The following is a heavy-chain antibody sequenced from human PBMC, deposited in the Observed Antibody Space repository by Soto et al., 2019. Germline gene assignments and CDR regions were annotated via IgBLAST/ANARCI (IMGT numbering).Heavy chain of an antibody. CDR1: GFSVSSDY. CDR3: ARAKKGGFDY. V-gene: IGHV3-53*01. D-gene: IGHD3-16*01. Sequence: PGGSLRLSCAASGFSVSSDYMSWVRQAPGKGLELVSFSYSGGNTDYADSVKGRFTTSRDTSKNTLDLQMSSLRVEDTGIYYCARAKKGGFDYWGQGTLVTVSS. CDR2: SYSGGNT. J-gene: IGHJ4*02.